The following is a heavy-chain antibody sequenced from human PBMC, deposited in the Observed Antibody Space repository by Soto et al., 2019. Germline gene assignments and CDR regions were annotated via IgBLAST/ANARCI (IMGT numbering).Heavy chain of an antibody. CDR1: GFTFSSYW. J-gene: IGHJ6*02. D-gene: IGHD2-2*01. CDR2: INSDGSST. CDR3: AREWVSRSDYYGMDV. V-gene: IGHV3-74*01. Sequence: SGGSLRLSCAASGFTFSSYWMHWVRQAPGKGLVWVSRINSDGSSTSYADSVKGRFTISRDNAKNTLYLQMNSLRAEDTAVYYCAREWVSRSDYYGMDVWGQGTTVTV.